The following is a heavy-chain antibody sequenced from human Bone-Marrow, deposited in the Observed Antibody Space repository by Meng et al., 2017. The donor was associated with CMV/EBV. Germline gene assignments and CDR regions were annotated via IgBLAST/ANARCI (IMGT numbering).Heavy chain of an antibody. V-gene: IGHV3-74*01. Sequence: GESLKISCAASGFTFSSYWLHWVRQAPGKGLVWVSRINSDGYSTDYADSVEGRFTISRDNAKNTLYLQMNSLRAEDTAVYYCARAGDRARWIQLWLVAFDIWGQGTMVTVSS. CDR3: ARAGDRARWIQLWLVAFDI. D-gene: IGHD5-18*01. J-gene: IGHJ3*02. CDR2: INSDGYST. CDR1: GFTFSSYW.